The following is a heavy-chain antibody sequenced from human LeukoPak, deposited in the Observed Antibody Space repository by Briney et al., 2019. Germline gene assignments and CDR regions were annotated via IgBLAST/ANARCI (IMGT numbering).Heavy chain of an antibody. V-gene: IGHV4-34*01. J-gene: IGHJ4*02. D-gene: IGHD3-16*01. CDR1: GGSFSGYY. Sequence: PSETLSLTCAVYGGSFSGYYWSWIRQPPGKGLEWIGEINHSGSTNYNPSLKSRVTISVDTSKNQFSLKLSSVTAADTAVYYCARRVRRRSYVWGDFDYWGQGTLVTVSS. CDR2: INHSGST. CDR3: ARRVRRRSYVWGDFDY.